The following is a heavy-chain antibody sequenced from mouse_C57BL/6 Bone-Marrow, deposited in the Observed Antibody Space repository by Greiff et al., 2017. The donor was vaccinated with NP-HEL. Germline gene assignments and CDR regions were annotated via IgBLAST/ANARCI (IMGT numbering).Heavy chain of an antibody. D-gene: IGHD2-2*01. CDR1: GYTFTSSG. CDR2: IYPRSGNT. V-gene: IGHV1-81*01. Sequence: QVQLKESGAELARPGASVKLSCKASGYTFTSSGISWVKQRTGQGLEWIGEIYPRSGNTYYNEKFKGKATLTADKSSSTAYMELRSLTSEDSAVYFCAREKGYYGSCDVWGTGTTVTVSS. J-gene: IGHJ1*03. CDR3: AREKGYYGSCDV.